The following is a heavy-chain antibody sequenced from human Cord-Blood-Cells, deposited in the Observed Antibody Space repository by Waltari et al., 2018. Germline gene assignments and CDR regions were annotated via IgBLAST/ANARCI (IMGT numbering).Heavy chain of an antibody. D-gene: IGHD5-18*01. V-gene: IGHV4-59*02. CDR1: GGAVSSYY. Sequence: QVQLQESGPGLVKPSETLSPTCTVSGGAVSSYYWSWIRPPPGKGLEWIGYIYYGGSTNYNPPRKSRVTISVDTSKNQFSLKLSSVTAADTAVYYCARGDVGYSYGYFDYWGQGTLVTVSS. CDR3: ARGDVGYSYGYFDY. CDR2: IYYGGST. J-gene: IGHJ4*02.